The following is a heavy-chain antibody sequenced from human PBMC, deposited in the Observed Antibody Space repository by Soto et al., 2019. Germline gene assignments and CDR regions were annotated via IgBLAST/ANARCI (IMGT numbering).Heavy chain of an antibody. CDR3: AKGTCSSTSCYIQDY. Sequence: GGSLRLSCAASGFTFDDYAMHWVRQAPGKGLEWVSGISWNSGSIGYADSVKGRFTISRDNAKNSLYLQMNSLRAEDTALYYCAKGTCSSTSCYIQDYWGQGTLVTVSS. D-gene: IGHD2-2*01. J-gene: IGHJ4*02. CDR1: GFTFDDYA. V-gene: IGHV3-9*01. CDR2: ISWNSGSI.